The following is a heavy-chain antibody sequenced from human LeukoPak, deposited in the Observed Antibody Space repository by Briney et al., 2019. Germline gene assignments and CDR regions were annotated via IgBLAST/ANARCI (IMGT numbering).Heavy chain of an antibody. CDR2: IKQDGSEK. CDR3: ARVSDVIAVAARGRYFDY. J-gene: IGHJ4*02. V-gene: IGHV3-7*03. CDR1: GGSISSSNW. D-gene: IGHD6-19*01. Sequence: PSGTLSLTCAVSGGSISSSNWWSWVRQAPGKGLEWVANIKQDGSEKYYVDSVKGRFTISRDNAKNSLYLQMNSLRAEDTAVYYCARVSDVIAVAARGRYFDYWGQGTLVTVSS.